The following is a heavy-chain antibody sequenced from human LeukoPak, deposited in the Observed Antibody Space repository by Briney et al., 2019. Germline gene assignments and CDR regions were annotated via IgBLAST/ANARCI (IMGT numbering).Heavy chain of an antibody. CDR2: IIPIFGTA. Sequence: ASVKVSCKASGGTFSSYAISWVRQAPGQGLEWMGGIIPIFGTANYAQKFQGRVTITADKSTSTAYMELSSLRSEDTAVYYCARDPNQYRSGGSCYRWFDPWGQGTLVTVSS. CDR1: GGTFSSYA. J-gene: IGHJ5*02. V-gene: IGHV1-69*06. D-gene: IGHD2-15*01. CDR3: ARDPNQYRSGGSCYRWFDP.